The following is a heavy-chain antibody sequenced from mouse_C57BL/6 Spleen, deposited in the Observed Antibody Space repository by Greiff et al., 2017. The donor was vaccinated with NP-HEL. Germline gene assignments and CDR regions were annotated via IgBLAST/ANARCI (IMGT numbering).Heavy chain of an antibody. J-gene: IGHJ1*03. CDR3: ARNWVHYYGSSYWYFDV. CDR2: IWSGGST. D-gene: IGHD1-1*01. Sequence: QVQLQQSGPGLVQPSQSLSITCTVSGFSLTSYGVHWVRQSPGKGLEWLGVIWSGGSTDYNAAFISRLSISKDNSKSQVFFKMNSLQADDTAIYYCARNWVHYYGSSYWYFDVWGTGTTVTVSS. V-gene: IGHV2-2*01. CDR1: GFSLTSYG.